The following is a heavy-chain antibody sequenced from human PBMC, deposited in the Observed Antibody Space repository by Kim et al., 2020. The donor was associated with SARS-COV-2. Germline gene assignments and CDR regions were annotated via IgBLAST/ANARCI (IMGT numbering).Heavy chain of an antibody. CDR1: GDSITNNGYY. CDR2: IYYSGST. Sequence: SETLSLTCTVSGDSITNNGYYWSWIRQHPGEGLEYIGYIYYSGSTYYNPSLKDRVTISVDTSKNQFSLELSSVTAADTAVYYCARRSGSYSNDYWGQGTLVTVSS. D-gene: IGHD1-26*01. CDR3: ARRSGSYSNDY. J-gene: IGHJ4*02. V-gene: IGHV4-31*03.